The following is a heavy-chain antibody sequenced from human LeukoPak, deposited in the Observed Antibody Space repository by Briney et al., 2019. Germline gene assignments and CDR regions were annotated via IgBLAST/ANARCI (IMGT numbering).Heavy chain of an antibody. Sequence: RASVKVSCKASGGTFSSYAISWVRQAPGQGLEWMGGIIPIFGTANYAQKFQGRVTITTDESTSTAYMELSSLRSEDTAVYYCARGQNLGVSDAFDIWGQGTMVTVSS. D-gene: IGHD3-10*01. J-gene: IGHJ3*02. CDR2: IIPIFGTA. V-gene: IGHV1-69*05. CDR1: GGTFSSYA. CDR3: ARGQNLGVSDAFDI.